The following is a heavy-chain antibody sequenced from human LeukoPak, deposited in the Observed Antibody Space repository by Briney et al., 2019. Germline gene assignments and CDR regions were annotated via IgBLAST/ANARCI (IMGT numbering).Heavy chain of an antibody. V-gene: IGHV1-8*01. J-gene: IGHJ5*02. CDR3: ARGLHGDYAVWFDP. CDR1: GYTFTSYD. D-gene: IGHD4-17*01. Sequence: ASVKVSCKASGYTFTSYDINWVRQATGQGLEWMGWMNPNSGNTGYAQKFQGRVTMTRNTSISTAYMELSSLRSEDTAAYYCARGLHGDYAVWFDPWGQGTLVTVSS. CDR2: MNPNSGNT.